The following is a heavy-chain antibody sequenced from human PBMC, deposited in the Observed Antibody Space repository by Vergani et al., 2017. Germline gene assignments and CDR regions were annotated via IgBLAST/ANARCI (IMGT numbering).Heavy chain of an antibody. J-gene: IGHJ6*03. Sequence: EVQLLESGGGLVQPGGSLRLSCAASGFTFSSCAMSWVRQAPGKGLEWVTAISGSGGSTYYADSVKGRFTISRDNSKNTLYLQMNSLRAEDTAVYYCAKDQGSSWYRLTGYWGTGTTVTVS. CDR2: ISGSGGST. V-gene: IGHV3-23*01. CDR3: AKDQGSSWYRLTGY. D-gene: IGHD6-13*01. CDR1: GFTFSSCA.